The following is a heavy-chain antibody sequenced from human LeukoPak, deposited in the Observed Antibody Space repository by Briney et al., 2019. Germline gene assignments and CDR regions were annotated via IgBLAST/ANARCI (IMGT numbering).Heavy chain of an antibody. J-gene: IGHJ3*02. CDR2: IYSIGST. Sequence: GGSLRLSCAASGFSVSSSFMSWVRQAPGKGLEWVSVIYSIGSTFYADSVKGRFTIPRDNSKNTLYLHMNSLRTEDTAVYYCARDRVYLGREDAFDIWGQGTMVTVSS. CDR1: GFSVSSSF. D-gene: IGHD7-27*01. CDR3: ARDRVYLGREDAFDI. V-gene: IGHV3-53*01.